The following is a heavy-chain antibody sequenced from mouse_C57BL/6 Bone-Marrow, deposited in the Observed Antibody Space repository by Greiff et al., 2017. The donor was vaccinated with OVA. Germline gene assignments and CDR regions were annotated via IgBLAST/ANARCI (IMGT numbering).Heavy chain of an antibody. CDR2: ISDGGSYT. J-gene: IGHJ2*01. CDR3: ARDETKGGYYFDY. Sequence: EVKLMESGGGLVKPGGSLKLSCAASGFTFSSYAMSWVRQTPEKRLEWVATISDGGSYTYYPDNVKGRFTISRDNAKNNLYLQMSHLKSEDTAMYYCARDETKGGYYFDYWGQGTTLTVSS. V-gene: IGHV5-4*01. CDR1: GFTFSSYA.